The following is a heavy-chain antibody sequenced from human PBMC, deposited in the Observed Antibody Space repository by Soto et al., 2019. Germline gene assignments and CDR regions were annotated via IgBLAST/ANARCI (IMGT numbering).Heavy chain of an antibody. CDR1: GGSFSSFS. Sequence: SVKVSCKVSGGSFSSFSINWVRQAPGQRFEWMGGIIPILGTANFTQKFQDRVTFTADESTATAYMTLSSLTSEDTAFYYCTSVESNGYYPQQHSWGPGTQVTVSS. J-gene: IGHJ1*01. V-gene: IGHV1-69*13. CDR3: TSVESNGYYPQQHS. D-gene: IGHD3-22*01. CDR2: IIPILGTA.